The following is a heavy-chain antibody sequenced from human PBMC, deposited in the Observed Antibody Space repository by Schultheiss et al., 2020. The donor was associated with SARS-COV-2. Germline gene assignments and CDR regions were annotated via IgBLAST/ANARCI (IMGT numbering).Heavy chain of an antibody. D-gene: IGHD3-3*01. CDR2: IYYSGST. CDR3: ARGIPRELSTRIKYYDFWSGAVPYYYYGMDV. CDR1: GGSFSGYY. J-gene: IGHJ6*02. Sequence: SQTLSLTCAVYGGSFSGYYWSWIRQPPGKGLEWIGYIYYSGSTNYNPSLKSRVTISVDTSKNQFSLKLSSVTAADTAVYYCARGIPRELSTRIKYYDFWSGAVPYYYYGMDVWGQGTTVTVSS. V-gene: IGHV4-59*12.